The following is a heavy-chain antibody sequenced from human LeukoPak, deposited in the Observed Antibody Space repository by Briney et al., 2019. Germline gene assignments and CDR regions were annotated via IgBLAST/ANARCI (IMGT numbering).Heavy chain of an antibody. J-gene: IGHJ4*02. CDR1: RGSISSGDYY. D-gene: IGHD3-10*01. Sequence: SETLSLTCTVSRGSISSGDYYWSWIRQPPGKGLEWIGYIYYSGSTYYNPSLKSRFTISVDTSKNQFSLKLSSVTAADTAVYYCARGMVRGVIPLNWGQGTLVTVSS. CDR2: IYYSGST. V-gene: IGHV4-30-4*01. CDR3: ARGMVRGVIPLN.